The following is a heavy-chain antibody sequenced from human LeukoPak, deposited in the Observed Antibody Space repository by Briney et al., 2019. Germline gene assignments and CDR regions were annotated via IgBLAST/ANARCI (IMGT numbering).Heavy chain of an antibody. J-gene: IGHJ4*02. V-gene: IGHV3-21*01. CDR1: GFTFSSYS. Sequence: GGSLRLSCAASGFTFSSYSMNWIRQAPGKGLEWVSSISSSTSYIYYADSVKGRFTISKDNAKSSLYLQMNSLRAEDTAVYYCARAGGSTVSHSDYWGQGTLVTVSS. D-gene: IGHD4-17*01. CDR3: ARAGGSTVSHSDY. CDR2: ISSSTSYI.